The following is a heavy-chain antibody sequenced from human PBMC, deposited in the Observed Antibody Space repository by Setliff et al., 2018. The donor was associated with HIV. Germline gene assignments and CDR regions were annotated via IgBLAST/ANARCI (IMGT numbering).Heavy chain of an antibody. D-gene: IGHD3-10*01. Sequence: ASVKVSCKASGYTFTTYYMHWVRQAPGQGLEWMGIINPSGGSTSYAQKFQGRVTMTRDTSTSSVYMELRSLRSEDTAVYYCARDREYYYYMDVWGKGTTVTVSS. CDR2: INPSGGST. CDR3: ARDREYYYYMDV. J-gene: IGHJ6*03. CDR1: GYTFTTYY. V-gene: IGHV1-46*01.